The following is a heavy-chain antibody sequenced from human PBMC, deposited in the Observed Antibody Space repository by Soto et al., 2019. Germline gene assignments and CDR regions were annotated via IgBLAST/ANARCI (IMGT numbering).Heavy chain of an antibody. D-gene: IGHD3-10*01. CDR2: IFYTGNA. V-gene: IGHV4-59*01. J-gene: IGHJ5*02. CDR1: GGPISSYY. CDR3: ARNNVRGVSNSYNWIDP. Sequence: SETLSLTCTVSGGPISSYYWSWIRQSPGKGLEWIGQIFYTGNADYNPSLKSRVTMSVDIPKKQFSLKLRSVTAADTAMYFCARNNVRGVSNSYNWIDPWGQGTLVTVSS.